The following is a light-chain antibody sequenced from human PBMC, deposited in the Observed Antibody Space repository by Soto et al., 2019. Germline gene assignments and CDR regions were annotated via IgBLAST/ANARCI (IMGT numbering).Light chain of an antibody. Sequence: QSVLTQPASVSGSPGQSITISCTGTSSDVSGYNYVSWYQLHPGRVPKLMIYEVSVRSSGVSNRFSGSKSLNTASLTISGLQAEDEAEYYCSSYTSSTTLPFVFGSGTKLTVL. CDR3: SSYTSSTTLPFV. CDR1: SSDVSGYNY. J-gene: IGLJ1*01. V-gene: IGLV2-14*01. CDR2: EVS.